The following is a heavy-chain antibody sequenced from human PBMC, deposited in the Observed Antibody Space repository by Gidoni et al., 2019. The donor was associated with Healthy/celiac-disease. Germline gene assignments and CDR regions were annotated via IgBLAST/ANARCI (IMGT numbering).Heavy chain of an antibody. CDR1: GFPFSSYA. J-gene: IGHJ4*02. V-gene: IGHV3-23*01. CDR2: ISGSGGST. CDR3: AKGGTMIVVVNPFDY. D-gene: IGHD3-22*01. Sequence: EVQLLESGGGLVQTGGSLSLSCAASGFPFSSYAMSWVRQAPGQGLEWVSAISGSGGSTYYADSVKGRFTISRDNSKNTLYLQMNSLRAEDTAVYYCAKGGTMIVVVNPFDYWGQGTLVTVSS.